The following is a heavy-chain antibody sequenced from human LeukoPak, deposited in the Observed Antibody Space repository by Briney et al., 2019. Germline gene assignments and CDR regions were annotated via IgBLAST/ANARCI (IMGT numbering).Heavy chain of an antibody. Sequence: SETLSLTCAVYGGSFSGYYWSWIRQPPGKGLEWIGEINHSGSTNYNPSLKSRVTISVDTSKNQFSLKLSSVTAADTAVYYCARGPIVVVPAAIGANDAFDIWGQGTMVTVSS. CDR2: INHSGST. CDR1: GGSFSGYY. J-gene: IGHJ3*02. V-gene: IGHV4-34*01. CDR3: ARGPIVVVPAAIGANDAFDI. D-gene: IGHD2-2*01.